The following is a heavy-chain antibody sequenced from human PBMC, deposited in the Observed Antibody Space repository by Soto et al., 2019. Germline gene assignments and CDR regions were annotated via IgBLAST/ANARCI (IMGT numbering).Heavy chain of an antibody. J-gene: IGHJ5*02. Sequence: ASVKVSCKASGYTFTSYAMHWVRQAPGQRLEWMGWINAGNGNTKYSQKFQGRVTITRDTSASTAYMELSSLRSEDTAVYYCAREVWGSYYWLGNGNNWFDPWGQGTLVTVSS. CDR2: INAGNGNT. CDR3: AREVWGSYYWLGNGNNWFDP. D-gene: IGHD1-26*01. V-gene: IGHV1-3*01. CDR1: GYTFTSYA.